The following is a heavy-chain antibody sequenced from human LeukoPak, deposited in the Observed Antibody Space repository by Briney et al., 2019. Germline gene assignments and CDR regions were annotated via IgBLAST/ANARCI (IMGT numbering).Heavy chain of an antibody. J-gene: IGHJ3*02. CDR1: GGSISSYY. Sequence: SETLSLTCTVSGGSISSYYWSWIRQPPGKGLEWIGYIYYSGSTNYNPSLKSRVTMSVDTSKNQFSLRLNSVTAADTAVYYCARQGVSGGWTTDAFDIWGQGTMVTVSS. V-gene: IGHV4-59*08. D-gene: IGHD6-19*01. CDR3: ARQGVSGGWTTDAFDI. CDR2: IYYSGST.